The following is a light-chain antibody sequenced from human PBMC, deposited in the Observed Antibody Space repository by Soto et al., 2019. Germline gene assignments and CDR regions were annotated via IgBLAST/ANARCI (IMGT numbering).Light chain of an antibody. CDR3: GTWDSSLSVPYV. CDR1: SSNIGNNY. V-gene: IGLV1-51*02. CDR2: ENN. Sequence: QSVLTQPPSVSAAPGQKVTISCSGSSSNIGNNYVSWYQQLPGTAPKLLIYENNKRPSGIPDRFSGSKSGTSATLGITGLQTRDEADYYCGTWDSSLSVPYVFGTGTKLTVL. J-gene: IGLJ1*01.